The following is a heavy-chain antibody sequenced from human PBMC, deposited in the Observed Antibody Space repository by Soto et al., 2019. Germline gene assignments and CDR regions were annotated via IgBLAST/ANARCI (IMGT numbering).Heavy chain of an antibody. Sequence: QVQLVQSGAEVKKPGSSVKVSCKASGGTFSSYAISWVRQAPGQGLEWMGGIIPIFGTANYAQKFQGRVMITADESTSTAYMELSSLRSEDTAVYYCARAGIAAAGTGYYYYGMDVWGQGTTVTVSS. CDR2: IIPIFGTA. V-gene: IGHV1-69*01. CDR1: GGTFSSYA. J-gene: IGHJ6*02. CDR3: ARAGIAAAGTGYYYYGMDV. D-gene: IGHD6-13*01.